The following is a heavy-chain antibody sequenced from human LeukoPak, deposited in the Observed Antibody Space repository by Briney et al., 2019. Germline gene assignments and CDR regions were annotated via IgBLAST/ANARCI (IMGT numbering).Heavy chain of an antibody. Sequence: GGSLRLSCAASGFTFSTYTMYWVRRPPGKRLEWVSIIGNNGGGIHYADSVKGRFTISRDNFKNALYLQMNSLRVEDTAVYYCAIDPNWGTHSWGQGVLVTVSS. CDR1: GFTFSTYT. J-gene: IGHJ4*02. CDR2: IGNNGGGI. D-gene: IGHD7-27*01. CDR3: AIDPNWGTHS. V-gene: IGHV3-23*01.